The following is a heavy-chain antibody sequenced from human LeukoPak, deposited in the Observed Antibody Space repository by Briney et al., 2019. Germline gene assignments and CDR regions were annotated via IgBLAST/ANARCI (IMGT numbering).Heavy chain of an antibody. J-gene: IGHJ6*03. CDR1: VGSFSGYY. V-gene: IGHV4-34*01. Sequence: SETLSLTCAVYVGSFSGYYWSWIRQPPGKGLEWIGEINHSGSTNYNSSLKSRVTISVDTSKNQFSLKLSSVTAADTAVYYCARVYYGSGSHCCHMDVWGKGTTITVS. CDR3: ARVYYGSGSHCCHMDV. CDR2: INHSGST. D-gene: IGHD3-10*01.